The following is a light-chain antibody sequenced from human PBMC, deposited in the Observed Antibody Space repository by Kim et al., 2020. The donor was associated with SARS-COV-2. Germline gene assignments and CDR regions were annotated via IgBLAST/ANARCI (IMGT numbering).Light chain of an antibody. V-gene: IGKV1-33*01. CDR2: DAS. Sequence: DIQMTQSPSSLSASVGDRVTITCQASQDISNYLNWYQQKPGKAPKLLIYDASNLETGVPSRFSGSGSGTDFTFTISSLQPEDIATYYCQQYDNLPFTFGGGTKLEI. CDR1: QDISNY. J-gene: IGKJ4*01. CDR3: QQYDNLPFT.